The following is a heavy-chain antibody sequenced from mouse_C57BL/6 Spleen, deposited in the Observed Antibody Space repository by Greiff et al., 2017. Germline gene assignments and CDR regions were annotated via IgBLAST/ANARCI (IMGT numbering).Heavy chain of an antibody. J-gene: IGHJ2*01. CDR1: GYTFTDYE. V-gene: IGHV1-15*01. Sequence: LMESGAELVRPGASVTLSCKASGYTFTDYEMHWVKQTPVHGLEWIGAIDPETGGTAYNQKFKGKAILTADKSSSTAYMELRSLTSEDSAVYYCTGRWDFDYWGQGTTLTVSS. CDR2: IDPETGGT. CDR3: TGRWDFDY. D-gene: IGHD3-3*01.